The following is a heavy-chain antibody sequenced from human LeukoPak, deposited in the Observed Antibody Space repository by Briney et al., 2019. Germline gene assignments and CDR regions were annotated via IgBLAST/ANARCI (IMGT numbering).Heavy chain of an antibody. CDR1: GYTFNNFG. CDR2: INAHDGKR. Sequence: GASVKVSCKASGYTFNNFGISWVRQAPGQGLEWMGWINAHDGKRNYALKHEDRVTMTTDTSTSTVYMELRGLRFDDTAVYYCARRSTLYSSGWFYFDYWGQGTLVTVSS. CDR3: ARRSTLYSSGWFYFDY. D-gene: IGHD6-19*01. V-gene: IGHV1-18*01. J-gene: IGHJ4*02.